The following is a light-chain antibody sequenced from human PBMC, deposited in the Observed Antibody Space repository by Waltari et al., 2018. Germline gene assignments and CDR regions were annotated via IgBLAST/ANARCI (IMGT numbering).Light chain of an antibody. Sequence: QSVLTQPPSASGTPGRRVTISCSGTIYNIGINTVNWYQQFPGTTPNFLIFSPTQRPSVVPDRVSASKSGTSASLAIKGLQAADEADYYCGAWDDGVKEWVFGGGTKLTVL. CDR1: IYNIGINT. J-gene: IGLJ3*02. V-gene: IGLV1-44*01. CDR2: SPT. CDR3: GAWDDGVKEWV.